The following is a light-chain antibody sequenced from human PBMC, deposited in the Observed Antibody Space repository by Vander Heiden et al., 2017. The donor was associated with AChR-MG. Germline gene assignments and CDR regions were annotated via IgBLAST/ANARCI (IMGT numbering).Light chain of an antibody. V-gene: IGKV6-21*02. Sequence: EIGLTQSPDFQSVAPKGKVTITCRASQNLRSTLHWYQQNPGQSPKPLLKYASQSISRVPSRFSGRGSGPDFTLTINGLEAEDAAPYYSHQSYTLPWTFGQGTKVEIK. CDR3: HQSYTLPWT. CDR2: YAS. J-gene: IGKJ1*01. CDR1: QNLRST.